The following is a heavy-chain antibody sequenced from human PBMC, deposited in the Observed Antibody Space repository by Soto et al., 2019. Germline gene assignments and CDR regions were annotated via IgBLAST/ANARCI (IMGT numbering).Heavy chain of an antibody. CDR3: AGNYYDSSGYYYFDY. CDR2: IYYSGST. D-gene: IGHD3-22*01. J-gene: IGHJ4*02. V-gene: IGHV4-39*01. CDR1: RGSISSSSYY. Sequence: PSETLPLTCTVSRGSISSSSYYWGWIRQTPGKGLEWIGSIYYSGSTYYNPSLKSRVTISVDTSKNQFSLKLSSVTAAATAVYYCAGNYYDSSGYYYFDYWGQGTVVTVS.